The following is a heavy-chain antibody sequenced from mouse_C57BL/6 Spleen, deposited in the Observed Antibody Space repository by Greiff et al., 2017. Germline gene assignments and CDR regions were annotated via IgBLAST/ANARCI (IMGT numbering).Heavy chain of an antibody. V-gene: IGHV5-17*01. Sequence: DVMLVESGGGLVKPGGSLKLSCAASGFTFSDYGMHWVRQAPEKGLEWVAYISSGSSTIYYADTVKGRFTISRDNAKNTLFLQMTSLRSEDTAMYYCARKVYYAMDYWGQGTSVTVSS. CDR1: GFTFSDYG. J-gene: IGHJ4*01. CDR3: ARKVYYAMDY. CDR2: ISSGSSTI.